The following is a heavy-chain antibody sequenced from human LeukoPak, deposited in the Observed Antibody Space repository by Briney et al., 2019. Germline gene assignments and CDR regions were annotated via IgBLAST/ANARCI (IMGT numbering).Heavy chain of an antibody. J-gene: IGHJ4*02. CDR3: AMTTGPEFNFDY. CDR2: IYYSGST. CDR1: GGSISSGGYY. Sequence: SETLSLTCTVSGGSISSGGYYWSWIRQPPGKGLEWIGYIYYSGSTNYNPSLKSRVTISVDTSKNQFSLKLRSVTAADTAVYYCAMTTGPEFNFDYWGQGTLVTVSS. V-gene: IGHV4-61*08. D-gene: IGHD3-10*01.